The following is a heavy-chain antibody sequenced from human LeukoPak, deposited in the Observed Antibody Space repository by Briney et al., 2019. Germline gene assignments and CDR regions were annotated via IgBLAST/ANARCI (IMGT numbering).Heavy chain of an antibody. Sequence: ASVKVSCKASGYTFTDYYMHWVRQARGQGLEWMGWINTHSGGTSYAQKFQGRVTMTRDTSISTAYMDLNRLRSDDTAVYYCARTLIAAPVDYWGQGTLVTVSS. D-gene: IGHD6-6*01. CDR1: GYTFTDYY. CDR3: ARTLIAAPVDY. V-gene: IGHV1-2*02. J-gene: IGHJ4*02. CDR2: INTHSGGT.